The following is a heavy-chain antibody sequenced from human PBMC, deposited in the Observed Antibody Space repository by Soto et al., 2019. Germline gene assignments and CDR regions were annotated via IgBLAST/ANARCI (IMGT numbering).Heavy chain of an antibody. Sequence: SETLSLTCAVSGGSTSSSNWWSWVRQPPGKGLGWIGEIYHSGSTNYNPSLKSRVTISVDKSKNQFSLKLSSVTAADTAVYYCARVAVAGTRVDYWGQGTLVTVSS. CDR3: ARVAVAGTRVDY. J-gene: IGHJ4*02. V-gene: IGHV4-4*02. D-gene: IGHD6-19*01. CDR2: IYHSGST. CDR1: GGSTSSSNW.